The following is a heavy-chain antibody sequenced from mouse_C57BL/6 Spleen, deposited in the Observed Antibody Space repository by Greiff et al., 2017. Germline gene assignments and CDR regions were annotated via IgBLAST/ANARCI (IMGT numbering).Heavy chain of an antibody. CDR3: ARSYYSGSSLRDFDV. J-gene: IGHJ1*03. V-gene: IGHV1-82*01. D-gene: IGHD1-1*01. CDR1: GYAFSSSW. Sequence: VHLVESGPELVKPGASVKISCKASGYAFSSSWMNWVKQRPGKGLEWIGRIYPGDGDTKYNGKFKGKGTLTADKSSSTAYMQLSSLTSEDSSVYYCARSYYSGSSLRDFDVWGTGTTVTVSS. CDR2: IYPGDGDT.